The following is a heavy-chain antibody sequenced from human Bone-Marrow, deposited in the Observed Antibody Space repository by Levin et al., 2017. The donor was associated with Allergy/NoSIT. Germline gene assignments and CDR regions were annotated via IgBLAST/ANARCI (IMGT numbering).Heavy chain of an antibody. Sequence: SVKVSCKASGGTFSSYAISWVRQAPGQGLEWMGGIIPIFGTANYAQKFQGRVTITADESTSTAYMELSSLRSEDTAVYYCARTGVEWTNYYYGMDVWGQGTTVTVSS. J-gene: IGHJ6*02. CDR2: IIPIFGTA. V-gene: IGHV1-69*13. CDR3: ARTGVEWTNYYYGMDV. D-gene: IGHD3/OR15-3a*01. CDR1: GGTFSSYA.